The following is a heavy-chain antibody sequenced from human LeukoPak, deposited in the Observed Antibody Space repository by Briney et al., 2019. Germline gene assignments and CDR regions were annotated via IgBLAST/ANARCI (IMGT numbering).Heavy chain of an antibody. J-gene: IGHJ6*02. Sequence: SETLSLTCTVSGGSISSSSHYWGWIRQPPGKGLEWIGSIYYSGSTYYNPSLKSRVTISLDTSKNQFSLKLFSVTAADTAVYYCARDGGMFSYGSGSYQDGLDVWGQGTTVTVSS. CDR1: GGSISSSSHY. CDR3: ARDGGMFSYGSGSYQDGLDV. V-gene: IGHV4-39*07. D-gene: IGHD3-10*01. CDR2: IYYSGST.